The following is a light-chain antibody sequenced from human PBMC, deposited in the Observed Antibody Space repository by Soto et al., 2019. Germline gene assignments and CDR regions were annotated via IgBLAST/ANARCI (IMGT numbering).Light chain of an antibody. CDR1: QGIRSE. CDR2: AAS. Sequence: AIQMTQSPSSLSASVGDRVTITCRASQGIRSELGWYQQKPGKAPKLLIYAASTLQSGVPSRFSGSGSGTDFTLTISCLQSEDFATYYCQQYYSYPQTFGQGTKVDIK. J-gene: IGKJ1*01. CDR3: QQYYSYPQT. V-gene: IGKV1-6*01.